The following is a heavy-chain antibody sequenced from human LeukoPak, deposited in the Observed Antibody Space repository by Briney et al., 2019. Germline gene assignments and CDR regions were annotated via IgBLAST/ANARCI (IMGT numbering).Heavy chain of an antibody. CDR2: INGNGGGT. Sequence: GGSLRLSCAASGFTFSGYAMSWVRQAPGKGLEWVSAINGNGGGTYYAEAVKGRFSISRDNSKNTLSLQMSSLRSDDTAVYYCVREKDGGTYDYWGQGTLVTVST. CDR3: VREKDGGTYDY. J-gene: IGHJ4*01. V-gene: IGHV3-23*01. CDR1: GFTFSGYA. D-gene: IGHD3-16*01.